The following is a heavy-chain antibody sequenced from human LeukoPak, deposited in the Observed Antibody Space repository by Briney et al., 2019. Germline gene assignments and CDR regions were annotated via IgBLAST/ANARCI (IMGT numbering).Heavy chain of an antibody. Sequence: QPGGSLRLSCAASGFTFSSYAMSWVRQAPGKGLEWVSFMSGIGGDTYYADSVKGRSTTSRDNSKNTLYLHMTSLRAEDTAVYYCAKDGGPGRGASDIWGQGTVVIVSS. CDR2: MSGIGGDT. D-gene: IGHD3-16*01. V-gene: IGHV3-23*01. CDR1: GFTFSSYA. J-gene: IGHJ3*02. CDR3: AKDGGPGRGASDI.